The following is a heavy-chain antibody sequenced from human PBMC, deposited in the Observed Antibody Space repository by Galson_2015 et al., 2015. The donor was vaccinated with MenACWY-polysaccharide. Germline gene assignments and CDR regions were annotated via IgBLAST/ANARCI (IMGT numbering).Heavy chain of an antibody. D-gene: IGHD2-2*02. V-gene: IGHV4-59*01. Sequence: NPPLTSRVAISLDTSKNQLSLRLSSVTAADTAVYYCARAPRTLAPIWGFFDYWGQGLMVTVSS. CDR3: ARAPRTLAPIWGFFDY. J-gene: IGHJ4*02.